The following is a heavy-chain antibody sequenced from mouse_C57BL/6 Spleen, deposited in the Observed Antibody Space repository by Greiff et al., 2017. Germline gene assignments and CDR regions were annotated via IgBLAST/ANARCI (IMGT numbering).Heavy chain of an antibody. Sequence: VQLVESGAELARPGASVKLSCKASGYTFTSYGISWVKQRTGQGLEWIGEIYPRSGNTYYNEKFKGKATLTADKSSSTAYMELRSLTSEDSAVYFCARDTTVVAPYWGQGTLVTVSA. J-gene: IGHJ3*01. D-gene: IGHD1-1*01. CDR3: ARDTTVVAPY. CDR2: IYPRSGNT. V-gene: IGHV1-81*01. CDR1: GYTFTSYG.